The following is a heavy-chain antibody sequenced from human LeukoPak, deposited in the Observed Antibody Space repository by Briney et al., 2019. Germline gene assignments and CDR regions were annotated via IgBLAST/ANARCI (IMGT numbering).Heavy chain of an antibody. CDR1: GFTFSSYG. CDR3: AMLGFGGYRGYDSENAFDI. J-gene: IGHJ3*02. D-gene: IGHD5-12*01. CDR2: IWYGGSNK. Sequence: GGSLRLSCAASGFTFSSYGMHWVRQAPGKGLEWVAVIWYGGSNKYYADSVKGRFTISRDNSKNTLYLQMNSLRAEDTAVYYCAMLGFGGYRGYDSENAFDIWGQGTMVTVSS. V-gene: IGHV3-30*02.